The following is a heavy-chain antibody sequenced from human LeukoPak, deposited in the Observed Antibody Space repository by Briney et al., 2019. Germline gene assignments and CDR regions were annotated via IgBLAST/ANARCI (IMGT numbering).Heavy chain of an antibody. CDR2: VSYDGSNK. V-gene: IGHV3-30*03. Sequence: GGSLRLSCAASGFTFSSYGMHWVRQAPGKGLEWVAVVSYDGSNKYYAGSVKGRFTISRDNSKNTLYLQMNSLRAEDTAVYYCARDHRRKGIVVVPAALDYWGQGTLVTVSS. CDR1: GFTFSSYG. J-gene: IGHJ4*02. D-gene: IGHD2-2*01. CDR3: ARDHRRKGIVVVPAALDY.